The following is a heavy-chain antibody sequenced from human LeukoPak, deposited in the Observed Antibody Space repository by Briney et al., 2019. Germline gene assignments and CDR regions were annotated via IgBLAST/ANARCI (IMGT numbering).Heavy chain of an antibody. CDR2: ISGSGGST. CDR1: GFTFSSYG. D-gene: IGHD3-22*01. V-gene: IGHV3-23*01. CDR3: AKGGSYDSSGYFRPAPYYYYMDV. J-gene: IGHJ6*03. Sequence: GGTLRLSCAASGFTFSSYGMSWVRQAPGKGLEWVSAISGSGGSTYYADSVKGRFTISRDNSKNTLYLQMNSLRAEDTAVYYCAKGGSYDSSGYFRPAPYYYYMDVWGKGTTVTVSS.